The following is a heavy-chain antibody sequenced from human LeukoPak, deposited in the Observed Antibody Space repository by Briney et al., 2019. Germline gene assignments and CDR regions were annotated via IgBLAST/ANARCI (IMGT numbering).Heavy chain of an antibody. CDR1: GGSISSNSYY. Sequence: SETLSLTCTVSGGSISSNSYYWGWIRQPPGKGLEWIGSIYYSGSTYYNPSLKSRVTISVDTSKNQFSLKLSSVTAADTAVYYCARHATLGGWLQPNWFDPWGQGTLVTVSS. V-gene: IGHV4-39*01. J-gene: IGHJ5*02. CDR3: ARHATLGGWLQPNWFDP. D-gene: IGHD5-24*01. CDR2: IYYSGST.